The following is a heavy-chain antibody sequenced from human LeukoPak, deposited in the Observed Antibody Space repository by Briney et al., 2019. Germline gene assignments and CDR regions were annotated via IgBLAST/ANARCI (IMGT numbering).Heavy chain of an antibody. CDR3: ARDLVSP. CDR2: IYHSGST. D-gene: IGHD6-6*01. J-gene: IGHJ5*02. Sequence: PSETLSLTCTVSGYSISSGYYWGWIRQPPGKGLEWIGSIYHSGSTYYNPSLKSRVTISVDTSKNQFSLKLSSVTAADTAVYYCARDLVSPWGQGTLVTVSS. CDR1: GYSISSGYY. V-gene: IGHV4-38-2*02.